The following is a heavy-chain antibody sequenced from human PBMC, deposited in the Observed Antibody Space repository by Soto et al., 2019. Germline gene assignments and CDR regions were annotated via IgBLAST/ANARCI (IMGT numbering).Heavy chain of an antibody. D-gene: IGHD3-9*01. Sequence: QVQLVQSGAEVKKPGASVKVSCKASGYTFTGYYMHWVRQAPGQGLEWMGWINPNSGGTNYAQKFQGWVTMTRDTSISTANMELSRLRSDDTAVYYCARAYYDILTGYGYYYYGMDVWGQGTTVTVSS. CDR3: ARAYYDILTGYGYYYYGMDV. J-gene: IGHJ6*02. CDR2: INPNSGGT. V-gene: IGHV1-2*04. CDR1: GYTFTGYY.